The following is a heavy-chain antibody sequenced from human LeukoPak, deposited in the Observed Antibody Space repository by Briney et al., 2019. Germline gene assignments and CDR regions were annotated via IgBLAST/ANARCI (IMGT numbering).Heavy chain of an antibody. CDR1: GFTVSSNY. Sequence: TEGSLRLSCAASGFTVSSNYMSWVRQAPGKGLEWVSVIYSGGSTYYADSVKGRFTISRDNSKNTLYLQMNSLRAEDTAVYYCATGKLGSYYYYGMDVWGQGTTVTVSS. CDR2: IYSGGST. J-gene: IGHJ6*02. D-gene: IGHD7-27*01. V-gene: IGHV3-53*01. CDR3: ATGKLGSYYYYGMDV.